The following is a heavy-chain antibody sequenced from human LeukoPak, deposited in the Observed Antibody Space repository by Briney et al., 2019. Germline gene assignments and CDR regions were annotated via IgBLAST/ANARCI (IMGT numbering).Heavy chain of an antibody. V-gene: IGHV1-69*05. CDR2: IIPIFGTA. CDR1: GGTFSSYA. J-gene: IGHJ6*03. D-gene: IGHD6-6*01. Sequence: GASVKVSCKASGGTFSSYAISWVRQAPGQGLEWMGGIIPIFGTANYAQKFQGRVTITTDESTSTAYMELSSLRSEDTAVYYCARGLAARSLYYYYMDVWGKGTTVTVSS. CDR3: ARGLAARSLYYYYMDV.